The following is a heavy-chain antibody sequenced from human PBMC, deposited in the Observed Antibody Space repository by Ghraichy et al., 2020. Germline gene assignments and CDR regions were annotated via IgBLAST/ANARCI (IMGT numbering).Heavy chain of an antibody. D-gene: IGHD1-26*01. CDR3: ARADDSGSYYEYAY. CDR2: ISTYNGNT. J-gene: IGHJ4*02. CDR1: GYTFTSYG. V-gene: IGHV1-18*01. Sequence: ASVKVSCKASGYTFTSYGISWVRQAPGQGLEWMGWISTYNGNTNYAQKLQGRVTMTTDTSTSTAYMELRSLRSDDTAVYYCARADDSGSYYEYAYWGPGTLVTVSS.